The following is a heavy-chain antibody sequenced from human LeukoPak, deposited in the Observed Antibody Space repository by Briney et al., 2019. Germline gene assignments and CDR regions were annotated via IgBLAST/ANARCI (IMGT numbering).Heavy chain of an antibody. Sequence: TGGSLRLSCAASGFTVSDNYTSWVRQAPGKGLEWVSAISGGGSTYYADSVKGRFTISRDNSKNTVYLQLNSLRAEDTAVYYCARGGDTIGSIRSPFDIWGQGTMVTVSS. V-gene: IGHV3-53*01. D-gene: IGHD3-22*01. J-gene: IGHJ3*02. CDR1: GFTVSDNY. CDR3: ARGGDTIGSIRSPFDI. CDR2: ISGGGST.